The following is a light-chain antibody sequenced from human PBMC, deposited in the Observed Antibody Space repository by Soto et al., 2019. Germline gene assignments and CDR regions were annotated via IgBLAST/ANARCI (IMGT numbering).Light chain of an antibody. CDR2: GIS. J-gene: IGKJ2*01. Sequence: EIVLTQSPGTLSLSPGDRATLSCRASQTVNNNFFAWYQQKPGQAPRLLVYGISSRATGIPDRFSGSGSGTDFPLTISRLETEDFAVYYCQQYGGSPLYTFGQGTKLEIK. CDR3: QQYGGSPLYT. CDR1: QTVNNNF. V-gene: IGKV3-20*01.